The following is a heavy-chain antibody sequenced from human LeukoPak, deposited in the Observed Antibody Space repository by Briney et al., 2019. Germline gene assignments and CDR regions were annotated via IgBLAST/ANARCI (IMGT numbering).Heavy chain of an antibody. V-gene: IGHV4-38-2*02. J-gene: IGHJ3*02. Sequence: SETLSLTCTVSGYSISSGYYWGWIRQPPGKGLEWIGSIYHSGSTYYNPSLKSRVTISVDTSKNQFSLKLSSVTAADTAVYYCAGGRDYDFWSGFDAFDIWGRGTMVTVSS. CDR2: IYHSGST. CDR3: AGGRDYDFWSGFDAFDI. D-gene: IGHD3-3*01. CDR1: GYSISSGYY.